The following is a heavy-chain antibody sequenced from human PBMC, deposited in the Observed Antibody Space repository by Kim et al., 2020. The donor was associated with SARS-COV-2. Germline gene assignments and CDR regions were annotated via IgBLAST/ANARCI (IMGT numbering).Heavy chain of an antibody. D-gene: IGHD2-15*01. Sequence: ERTDPAHSVKGRFTISRDNSKNTLYLQMNSLGGDDTAVYYCAKGRGGQFDNWGQGTLVTVSS. V-gene: IGHV3-23*01. CDR2: ERT. J-gene: IGHJ4*02. CDR3: AKGRGGQFDN.